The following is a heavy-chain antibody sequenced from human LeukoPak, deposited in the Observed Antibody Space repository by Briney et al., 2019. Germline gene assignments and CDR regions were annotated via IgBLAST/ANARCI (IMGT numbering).Heavy chain of an antibody. D-gene: IGHD6-6*01. J-gene: IGHJ6*02. CDR2: ISAYNGNT. V-gene: IGHV1-18*01. Sequence: GASVKVSCKASGYTFTSYGISWVRQAPGQGLEWMGWISAYNGNTNYAQKLQGRVTMTTDTSTSTAYMELRSLRSDDTAVYYCAKHNNIAARRDYYYGMDVWGQGTTVTVSS. CDR1: GYTFTSYG. CDR3: AKHNNIAARRDYYYGMDV.